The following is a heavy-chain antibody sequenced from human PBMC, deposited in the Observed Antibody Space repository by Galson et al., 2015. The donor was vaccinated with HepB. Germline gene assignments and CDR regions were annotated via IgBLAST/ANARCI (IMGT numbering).Heavy chain of an antibody. D-gene: IGHD6-13*01. Sequence: SLRLSCAASGFTFSSYGMNWVRQAPGKGLEWVSAISSSSGYIYYADSVKGRFTISRDNAKSSLYLQMNSLRAEDTAVYYCANQGDRSSRPLYWGQGTLVPVPS. CDR3: ANQGDRSSRPLY. CDR1: GFTFSSYG. V-gene: IGHV3-21*01. J-gene: IGHJ4*02. CDR2: ISSSSGYI.